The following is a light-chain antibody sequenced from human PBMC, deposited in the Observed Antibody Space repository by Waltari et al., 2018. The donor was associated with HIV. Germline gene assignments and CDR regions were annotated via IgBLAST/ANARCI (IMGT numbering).Light chain of an antibody. CDR1: SSDVGGYNY. CDR3: CSTADNYPVV. J-gene: IGLJ2*01. CDR2: DVN. Sequence: QSALTQPRSVSGSPGQSVTISCTGTSSDVGGYNYVSWYQHHPGKAPKFMIYDVNKRPPGVADRLSGAKTGNTAALTISWRQAADEADYYCCSTADNYPVVFGGGTKLTV. V-gene: IGLV2-11*01.